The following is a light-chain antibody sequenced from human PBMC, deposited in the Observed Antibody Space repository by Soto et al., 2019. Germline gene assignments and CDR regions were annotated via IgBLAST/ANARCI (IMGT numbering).Light chain of an antibody. CDR2: EAS. Sequence: IVLTQSPGTLSLSPWERATLSCRASQSISSSYLAWYQQKPGQAPRLLIYEASSRATGIPDRFSGSGSGTDFTLTISRLEPEDFAVYYCQQYRTFGQGTKVDIK. CDR3: QQYRT. V-gene: IGKV3-20*01. J-gene: IGKJ1*01. CDR1: QSISSSY.